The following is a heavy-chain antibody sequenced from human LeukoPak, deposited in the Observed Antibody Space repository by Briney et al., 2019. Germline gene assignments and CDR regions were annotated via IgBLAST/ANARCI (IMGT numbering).Heavy chain of an antibody. CDR3: ATAPPEELSVDY. D-gene: IGHD3-16*02. CDR2: IRFDGSNK. CDR1: GFTFSSYG. Sequence: GGSLRLSCAASGFTFSSYGMHWVRQAPGKGLEWVAFIRFDGSNKYYADSVKGRFTISRDNAKNSLYLQMNSLRAEDTAVYYCATAPPEELSVDYWGQGTLVTVSS. J-gene: IGHJ4*02. V-gene: IGHV3-30*02.